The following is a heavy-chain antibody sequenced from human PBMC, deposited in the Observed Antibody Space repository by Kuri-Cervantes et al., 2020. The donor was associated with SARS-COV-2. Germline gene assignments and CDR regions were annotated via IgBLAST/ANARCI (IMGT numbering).Heavy chain of an antibody. CDR1: GGSISSSRYY. J-gene: IGHJ5*02. D-gene: IGHD3-22*01. Sequence: SETLSLTCTVPGGSISSSRYYWGWIRQPPGKGLEWIGSIYYSGSTYYNPSLKSRVTISVDTSKNQFSLKLGSVTVADTAVYYCARPRDSSGYEGWFDPWGQGTLVTVSS. CDR2: IYYSGST. V-gene: IGHV4-39*01. CDR3: ARPRDSSGYEGWFDP.